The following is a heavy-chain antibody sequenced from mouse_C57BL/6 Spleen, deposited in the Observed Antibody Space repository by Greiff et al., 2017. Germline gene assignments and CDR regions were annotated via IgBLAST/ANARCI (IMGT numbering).Heavy chain of an antibody. V-gene: IGHV1-80*01. CDR3: ASLGRDFDY. J-gene: IGHJ2*01. CDR1: GYAFSSYW. CDR2: LYPGDGDT. D-gene: IGHD4-1*01. Sequence: QVQLQQSGAELVKPGASVKISCKASGYAFSSYWMNRVKQRPGKGLEWIGQLYPGDGDTNYNGKFKGKATLTADKSSSAAYMQLSSLTSEDSAVYFGASLGRDFDYWGQGTTLTVSS.